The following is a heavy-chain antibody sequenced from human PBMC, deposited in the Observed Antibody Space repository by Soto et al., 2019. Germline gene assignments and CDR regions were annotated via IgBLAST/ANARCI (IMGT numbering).Heavy chain of an antibody. CDR1: GFTFSSYA. J-gene: IGHJ4*02. Sequence: PGGSLRLSCAASGFTFSSYAMQWVRQAPGKGLEWVAVISYDGSNKYYADSVKGRFTISRDNSKNTLYLQMNSLRAEDTAVYYCARDFMPYCSSTSCSPAGYWGQGTLVTVSS. CDR3: ARDFMPYCSSTSCSPAGY. CDR2: ISYDGSNK. V-gene: IGHV3-30-3*01. D-gene: IGHD2-2*01.